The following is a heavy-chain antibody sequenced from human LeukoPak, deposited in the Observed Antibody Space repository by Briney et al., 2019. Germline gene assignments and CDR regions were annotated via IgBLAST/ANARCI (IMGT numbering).Heavy chain of an antibody. V-gene: IGHV4-38-2*02. Sequence: SETLSLTCAVSGYSINSDYYWGWIRQPPGKGLEWIGHIYHTGNTNYNSSLKSRVTISVDTSKNQFSLKLRSVTAAVTAVYYCVRDGDKLSQHWGQGTLVTVSS. CDR3: VRDGDKLSQH. CDR1: GYSINSDYY. CDR2: IYHTGNT. J-gene: IGHJ1*01. D-gene: IGHD3-3*01.